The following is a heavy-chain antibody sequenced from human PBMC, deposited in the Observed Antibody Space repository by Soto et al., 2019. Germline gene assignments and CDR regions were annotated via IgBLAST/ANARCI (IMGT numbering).Heavy chain of an antibody. CDR1: GGSISSSSYY. V-gene: IGHV4-30-4*08. CDR2: IYYSGRT. CDR3: AREGFNYGPAYYYGMDV. J-gene: IGHJ6*02. Sequence: SETLSLTCTVSGGSISSSSYYWGWIRQPPGKGLEWIGYIYYSGRTYYNPSLKSRVTISVDTSKNQFSLKLSSVTAADTAVYYCAREGFNYGPAYYYGMDVWGQGTTVTVSS. D-gene: IGHD4-17*01.